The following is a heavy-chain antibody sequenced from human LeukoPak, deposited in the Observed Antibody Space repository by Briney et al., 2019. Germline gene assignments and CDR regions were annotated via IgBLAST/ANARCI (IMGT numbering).Heavy chain of an antibody. CDR2: ISSSSYI. V-gene: IGHV3-21*01. Sequence: PGGSLRLSCAASGFTFSSYSINWVRQAPGKGLEWVSSISSSSYIYYADSVKGRFTISRDNAKNSLYLQMNSLRAEDTGVYYCTKLAVASADSWGQGTLVTVSS. CDR1: GFTFSSYS. J-gene: IGHJ4*02. D-gene: IGHD6-19*01. CDR3: TKLAVASADS.